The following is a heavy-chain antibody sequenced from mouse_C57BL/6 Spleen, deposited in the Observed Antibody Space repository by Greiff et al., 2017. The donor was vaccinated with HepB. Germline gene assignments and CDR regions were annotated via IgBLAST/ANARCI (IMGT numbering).Heavy chain of an antibody. CDR1: GYTFTDYE. V-gene: IGHV1-15*01. CDR3: DYGNPYYYAMDY. Sequence: VKLQESGAELVRPGASVTLSCKASGYTFTDYEMHWVKQTPVHGLEWIGAIDPETGGTAYNQKFKGKAILTADKSSSTAYMELRSLTSEDSAVYYCDYGNPYYYAMDYWGQGTSVTVSS. D-gene: IGHD2-1*01. J-gene: IGHJ4*01. CDR2: IDPETGGT.